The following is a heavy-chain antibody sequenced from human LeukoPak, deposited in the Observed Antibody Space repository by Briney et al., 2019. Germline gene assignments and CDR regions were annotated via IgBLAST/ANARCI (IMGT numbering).Heavy chain of an antibody. V-gene: IGHV1-2*06. CDR3: ARDGGYCSSGTICYSRAEYYYYGMDV. Sequence: ASVKVSCKASGYTFTSYAMHWVRRAPGQRLEWMGRINPNSGGTNYAQKFQGRVTMTRDTSISTVYMELSRLRSDDTAVYYCARDGGYCSSGTICYSRAEYYYYGMDVWGQGTTVTVSS. CDR2: INPNSGGT. J-gene: IGHJ6*02. D-gene: IGHD2-2*01. CDR1: GYTFTSYA.